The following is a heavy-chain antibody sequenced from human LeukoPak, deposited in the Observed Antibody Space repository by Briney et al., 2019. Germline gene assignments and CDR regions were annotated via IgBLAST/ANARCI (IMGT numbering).Heavy chain of an antibody. J-gene: IGHJ4*02. V-gene: IGHV3-23*01. CDR2: IDKSADWT. Sequence: VASLRLSCAASGFTFRDYAMSWVRQAPGKGLEWVSTIDKSADWTYYADSVKGRFTVSRDNSKNTLYLQMSSLSAEDTAVYYCAKMSGWEQDTYFFHYWGQGTLVTVSS. D-gene: IGHD1/OR15-1a*01. CDR1: GFTFRDYA. CDR3: AKMSGWEQDTYFFHY.